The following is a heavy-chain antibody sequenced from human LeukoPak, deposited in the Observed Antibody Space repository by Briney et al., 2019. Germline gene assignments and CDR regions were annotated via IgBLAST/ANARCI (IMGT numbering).Heavy chain of an antibody. CDR3: ARDLGRDY. J-gene: IGHJ4*02. V-gene: IGHV1-2*02. Sequence: GTSVKVCCKASGYTFTGYYMHWVRQAPGQGLEWMGWINPKSGGTNYAQKFQGRVTMTRDTCISTAYMELSRLRSDDTAVYYCARDLGRDYWGQGTLVTVSS. CDR1: GYTFTGYY. CDR2: INPKSGGT.